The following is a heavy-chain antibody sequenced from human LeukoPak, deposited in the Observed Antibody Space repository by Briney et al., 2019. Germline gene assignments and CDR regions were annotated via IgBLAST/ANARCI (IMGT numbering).Heavy chain of an antibody. CDR3: ARILYDYVWGSYRSGEYYFDY. Sequence: PSETLSLTCTVSGGSITGDYWSWIRQPPGKGLEWIGYVYHSGTTNYNPSLKSRVTMSVDSSRNEFSLNLRSVTAADTAVYYCARILYDYVWGSYRSGEYYFDYWGPGTLVTVSS. CDR2: VYHSGTT. D-gene: IGHD3-16*02. CDR1: GGSITGDY. V-gene: IGHV4-59*01. J-gene: IGHJ4*02.